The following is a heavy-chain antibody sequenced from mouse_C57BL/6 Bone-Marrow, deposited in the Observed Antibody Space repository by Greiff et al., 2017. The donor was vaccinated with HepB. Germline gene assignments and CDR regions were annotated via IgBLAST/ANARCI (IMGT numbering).Heavy chain of an antibody. V-gene: IGHV5-6*01. Sequence: EVQRVESGGDLVKPGGSLKLSCAASGFTFSSYGMSWVRQTPDKRLEWVATISSGGSYTYYPDSVKGRFTISRDNAKNTLYLQMSSLKSEDTAMYYCARHSNLYAMDYWGQGTSVTVSS. D-gene: IGHD2-5*01. J-gene: IGHJ4*01. CDR3: ARHSNLYAMDY. CDR2: ISSGGSYT. CDR1: GFTFSSYG.